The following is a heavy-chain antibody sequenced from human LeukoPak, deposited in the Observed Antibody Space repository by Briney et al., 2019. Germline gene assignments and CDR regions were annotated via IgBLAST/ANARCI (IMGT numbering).Heavy chain of an antibody. Sequence: ASVKVSCKASGYTFTSYGISWVRQASGQGLEWMGWISAYNGNTNYAQKLQGRVTMTTDTSTSTAYMELRSLRSDDTAVYYCAASHMVRGVFDYWGQGTLVTVSS. CDR3: AASHMVRGVFDY. V-gene: IGHV1-18*04. CDR2: ISAYNGNT. CDR1: GYTFTSYG. D-gene: IGHD3-10*01. J-gene: IGHJ4*02.